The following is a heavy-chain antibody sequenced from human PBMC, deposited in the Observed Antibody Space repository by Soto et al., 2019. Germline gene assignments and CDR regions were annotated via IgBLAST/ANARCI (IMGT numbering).Heavy chain of an antibody. CDR3: ARLQAAAGDNDLTFDY. D-gene: IGHD6-13*01. V-gene: IGHV4-34*01. CDR1: GGSFSGYY. Sequence: SETLSLTCAVYGGSFSGYYWTWIRQPPGTGLEWIGEINHSGSTNYSPSFQGHVTISADKSISTAYLQWNSLKASDTAMYYCARLQAAAGDNDLTFDYWGQGTVVTVSS. J-gene: IGHJ4*02. CDR2: INHSGST.